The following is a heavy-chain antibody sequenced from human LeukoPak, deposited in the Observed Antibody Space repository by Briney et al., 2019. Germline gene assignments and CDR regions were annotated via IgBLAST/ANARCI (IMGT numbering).Heavy chain of an antibody. V-gene: IGHV4-59*01. CDR2: IYYSGSI. Sequence: SETLSLTCTVSGGSISSYYWSWIRQPPGKGLEWIGYIYYSGSINYNPSLKSRVTISLDTSENQFSLKLSSVTAADTAVYYCARDPVTAGYYYGMDVWGQGTTVTVSS. D-gene: IGHD2-21*02. J-gene: IGHJ6*02. CDR1: GGSISSYY. CDR3: ARDPVTAGYYYGMDV.